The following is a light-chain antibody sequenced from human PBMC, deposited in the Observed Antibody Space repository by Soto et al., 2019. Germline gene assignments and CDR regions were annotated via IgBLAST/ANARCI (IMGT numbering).Light chain of an antibody. J-gene: IGKJ1*01. CDR2: GAS. V-gene: IGKV3-20*01. CDR1: QSVSSN. Sequence: EIVLTQSPATLSLSPGERATLSCRASQSVSSNLAWYRQKPGQAPRLLIYGASSRATGIPDRFSGSESGTDFTLTISRLEPEDFAVYYCQQYGDSRWTFGQGTKVDIK. CDR3: QQYGDSRWT.